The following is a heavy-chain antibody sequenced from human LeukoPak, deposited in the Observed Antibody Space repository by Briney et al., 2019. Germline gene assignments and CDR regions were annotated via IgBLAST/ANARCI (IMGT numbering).Heavy chain of an antibody. CDR3: ARRYCSSTSCYLDAFDI. J-gene: IGHJ3*02. D-gene: IGHD2-2*01. CDR1: GFTFSSYA. Sequence: GGSLRLSCAASGFTFSSYAMHWVRQAPGKGLEYVSAISSNGGSTYYANSVKGRFTISRDNSKNTLYLQMGSLRAEDMAVYYCARRYCSSTSCYLDAFDIWGKGTMVTVSS. V-gene: IGHV3-64*01. CDR2: ISSNGGST.